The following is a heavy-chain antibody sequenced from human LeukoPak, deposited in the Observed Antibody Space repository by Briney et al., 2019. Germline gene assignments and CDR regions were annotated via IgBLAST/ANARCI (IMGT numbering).Heavy chain of an antibody. J-gene: IGHJ6*02. Sequence: GESLKISCKGSGYSFTNYWFGWVRQMPGKGLEWMGIIYSSDSDTRYSPSFQGQVTISADKSISTAYLQWSSLKASDTAMYYCARLLFDHSSSSWGVYYYYGMDVWGQGTTVTVSS. CDR1: GYSFTNYW. V-gene: IGHV5-51*01. D-gene: IGHD6-6*01. CDR2: IYSSDSDT. CDR3: ARLLFDHSSSSWGVYYYYGMDV.